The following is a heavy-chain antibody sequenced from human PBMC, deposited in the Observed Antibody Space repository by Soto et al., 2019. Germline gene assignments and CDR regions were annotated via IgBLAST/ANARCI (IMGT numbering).Heavy chain of an antibody. CDR1: GFTFSNYW. CDR2: IKQDGGDQ. J-gene: IGHJ4*02. V-gene: IGHV3-7*03. Sequence: RGALRLSFAASGFTFSNYWMSWVRQAPGKGLEWVANIKQDGGDQYYVDSVKGRFSISRDNAKNSLYLQMNSLRAEDTAVYYCARDEAIDYWGQGTLVT. CDR3: ARDEAIDY.